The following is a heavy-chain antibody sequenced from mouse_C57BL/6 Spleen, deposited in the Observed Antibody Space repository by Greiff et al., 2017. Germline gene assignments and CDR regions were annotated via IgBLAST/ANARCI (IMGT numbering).Heavy chain of an antibody. J-gene: IGHJ3*01. CDR3: ARSDYGSLAY. V-gene: IGHV5-17*01. CDR1: GFTFSDYG. D-gene: IGHD1-1*01. CDR2: ISSGSSTI. Sequence: EVKLVESGGGLVKPGGSLKLSCAASGFTFSDYGMHWVRQAPEKGLEWVAYISSGSSTIYYADTVKGRFTISRDNAKNTLFLQMTRLRSEDTAMYYCARSDYGSLAYWGQGTLVTVSA.